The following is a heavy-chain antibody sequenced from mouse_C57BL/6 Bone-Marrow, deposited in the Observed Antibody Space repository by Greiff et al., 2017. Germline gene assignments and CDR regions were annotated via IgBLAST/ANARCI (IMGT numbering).Heavy chain of an antibody. Sequence: EVKLMESGGGLVKPGGSLKLSCAASGFTFSSYTMSWVRQTPEKRLEWVATISGGGGNTYYPDRVKGRFTISRDNAKNTLYLQMSSLRSEDTALYYCARGGNDYDWFAYWGQGTLVTVSA. CDR1: GFTFSSYT. J-gene: IGHJ3*01. V-gene: IGHV5-9*01. CDR2: ISGGGGNT. CDR3: ARGGNDYDWFAY. D-gene: IGHD2-4*01.